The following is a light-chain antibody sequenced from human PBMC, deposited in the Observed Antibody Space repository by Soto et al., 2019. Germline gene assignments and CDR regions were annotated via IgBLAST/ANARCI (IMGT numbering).Light chain of an antibody. V-gene: IGKV3D-15*01. CDR3: QQYNNWPRG. CDR1: QSFSSTY. Sequence: IVLTKSPVTMSLNTGERATLSCRASQSFSSTYLAWYQQKPGQAPRLLIYGASSRATGIPDRFSGSGSGTEFTLTISCLQSEDFAVYYCQQYNNWPRGFGQGTMVDIK. CDR2: GAS. J-gene: IGKJ1*01.